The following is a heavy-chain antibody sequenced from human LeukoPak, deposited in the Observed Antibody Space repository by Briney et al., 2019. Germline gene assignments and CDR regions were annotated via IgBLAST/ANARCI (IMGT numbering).Heavy chain of an antibody. Sequence: GASVKVSCKASGYTFTTYDINWVRQVTGQGLEWMGLINPDGGSTAYAHRFQGRVIMTRDTSTSTAYMDLSSLRSEDTAVYHCARAPRNSSTMLDFWGQGTLVTISS. CDR1: GYTFTTYD. J-gene: IGHJ4*02. D-gene: IGHD3/OR15-3a*01. CDR3: ARAPRNSSTMLDF. CDR2: INPDGGST. V-gene: IGHV1-8*01.